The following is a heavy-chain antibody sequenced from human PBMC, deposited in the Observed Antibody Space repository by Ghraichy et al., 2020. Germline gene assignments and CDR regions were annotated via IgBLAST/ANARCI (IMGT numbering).Heavy chain of an antibody. CDR2: VRYDSRNT. J-gene: IGHJ5*02. CDR3: ARSDFFLDL. CDR1: GFIFSNFG. D-gene: IGHD2-21*02. Sequence: GGSLRLSCGASGFIFSNFGMHWVRQAPGKGLEWVAFVRYDSRNTYYADSVKGRFTVSTDSSNNTLFLQMNSLRTEDTAVYFCARSDFFLDLWGQGTLVTVSS. V-gene: IGHV3-30*02.